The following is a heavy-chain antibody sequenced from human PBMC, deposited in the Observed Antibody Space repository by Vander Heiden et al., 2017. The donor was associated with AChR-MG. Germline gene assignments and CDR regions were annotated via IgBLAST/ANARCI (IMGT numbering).Heavy chain of an antibody. Sequence: QVQLVQSGAEVTKPGASVTVSCKASGYTFTGYYLDWVRQAPGQGLEWMGWINPNSGGTNYAQKFQGWVTMTRDTSISTAYMELSRLRSDDTAVYYCARAGDPYCGGDCYWGWFDPWGQGTLVTVSS. J-gene: IGHJ5*02. CDR2: INPNSGGT. CDR1: GYTFTGYY. CDR3: ARAGDPYCGGDCYWGWFDP. D-gene: IGHD2-21*02. V-gene: IGHV1-2*04.